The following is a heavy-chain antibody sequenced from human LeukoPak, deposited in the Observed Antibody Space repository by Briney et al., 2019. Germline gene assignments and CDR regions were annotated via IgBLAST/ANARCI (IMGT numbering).Heavy chain of an antibody. J-gene: IGHJ4*02. Sequence: GGSLRLSCAASGFTVSNNYMRWVRQAPGKGLEWVSLIYSGGSTYYADSLKGRFTISRDNSKNTLYLQMNSLRAEDTAVYYCARGGPAAGRFDYWGQGTLVTVSS. D-gene: IGHD6-13*01. CDR1: GFTVSNNY. V-gene: IGHV3-66*01. CDR3: ARGGPAAGRFDY. CDR2: IYSGGST.